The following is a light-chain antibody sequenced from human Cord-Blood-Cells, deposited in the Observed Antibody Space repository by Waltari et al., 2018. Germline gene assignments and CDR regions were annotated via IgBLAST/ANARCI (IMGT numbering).Light chain of an antibody. CDR1: QSISSY. J-gene: IGKJ2*01. V-gene: IGKV1-39*01. Sequence: DIQMTQSPSSLSASVGDRVTITCRASQSISSYLNWYQQKPGKAPKLLIYAASSLQSGVPSRFSGSGSGTDFTLTISSLQPEDIATYYCQQYDNTPPTFGQGTKLEIK. CDR3: QQYDNTPPT. CDR2: AAS.